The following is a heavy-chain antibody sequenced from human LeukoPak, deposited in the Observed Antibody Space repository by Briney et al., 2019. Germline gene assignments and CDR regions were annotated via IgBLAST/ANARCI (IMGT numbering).Heavy chain of an antibody. CDR3: ARACSGGSCFYYYYGMDV. CDR1: GYSFTSYW. V-gene: IGHV5-10-1*01. J-gene: IGHJ6*02. Sequence: GESLQISCKGSGYSFTSYWISWVRQMPGKGLEWMGRIDPSDSYTNYSPSFQGHVTISADKSISTAYLQWSSLKASDTAMYYCARACSGGSCFYYYYGMDVWGQGTTVTVSS. D-gene: IGHD2-15*01. CDR2: IDPSDSYT.